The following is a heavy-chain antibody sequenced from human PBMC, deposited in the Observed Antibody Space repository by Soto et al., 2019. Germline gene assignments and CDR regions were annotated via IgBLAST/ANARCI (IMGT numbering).Heavy chain of an antibody. J-gene: IGHJ1*01. Sequence: EVKLVESGGGLVQPGGSLRLSCATSGFIFSTYAMHWVRQAPGKGLEYVSAISSNGRSTYYANSVKGRFTISRDNSKNTLYLQMDSLSAEDMAVYYCARDRCTNGVCYAPSDEWGQGTMGTVSS. CDR3: ARDRCTNGVCYAPSDE. D-gene: IGHD2-8*01. CDR1: GFIFSTYA. CDR2: ISSNGRST. V-gene: IGHV3-64*01.